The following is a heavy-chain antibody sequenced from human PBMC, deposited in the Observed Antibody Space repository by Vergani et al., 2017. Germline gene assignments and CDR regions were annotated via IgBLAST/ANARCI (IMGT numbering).Heavy chain of an antibody. CDR2: IKSKTDGGTT. CDR1: GFTFSNAW. V-gene: IGHV3-15*07. J-gene: IGHJ4*02. Sequence: EVQLVESGGGLVKPGGSLRLSCAASGFTFSNAWMNWVRQAPGKGLEWVGRIKSKTDGGTTDYAAPVKGRFTISRDDSKNTLYLQMNSLKTEDTAVYYCTTDWGLLWFGELGRSGFDYWGQGTLVTVSS. D-gene: IGHD3-10*01. CDR3: TTDWGLLWFGELGRSGFDY.